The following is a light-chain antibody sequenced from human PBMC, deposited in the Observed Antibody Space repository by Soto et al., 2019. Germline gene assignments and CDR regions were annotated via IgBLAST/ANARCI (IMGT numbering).Light chain of an antibody. V-gene: IGLV2-14*03. CDR3: SSSTSSSTLYV. CDR1: SSDVGGFNF. Sequence: QSVLTQPASVSGSPGQSITISCTGSSSDVGGFNFVSWYQQHPGKAPKLMIYDVTKRPSGVSDRFSGSKSDNTASLTISGLQAEDEADYYCSSSTSSSTLYVFGTGTKLTVL. J-gene: IGLJ1*01. CDR2: DVT.